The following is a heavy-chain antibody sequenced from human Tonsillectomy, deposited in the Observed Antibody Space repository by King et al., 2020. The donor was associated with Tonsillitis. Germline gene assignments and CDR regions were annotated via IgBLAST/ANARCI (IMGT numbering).Heavy chain of an antibody. D-gene: IGHD4-23*01. CDR3: ARGPNGGNLLFHV. Sequence: VQLQESGPGLVKPSETLSLTCTVSGGSISSYHWSWIRQPPGKGLEWIGYIVDTGNTNYNPSLKSLVTMSVDTSKNQFSLRLRSVTAADTAVYYCARGPNGGNLLFHVWGQGTMVTVSS. J-gene: IGHJ3*01. CDR1: GGSISSYH. CDR2: IVDTGNT. V-gene: IGHV4-59*01.